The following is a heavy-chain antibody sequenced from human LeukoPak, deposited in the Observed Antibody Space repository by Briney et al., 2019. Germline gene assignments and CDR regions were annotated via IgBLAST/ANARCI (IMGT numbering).Heavy chain of an antibody. V-gene: IGHV2-5*01. Sequence: SGPTLVNPTQTLTLTCSFSGFSLGTSGVAVSWIRQPPGKALEWLALIYWNDDKRYSPSLKSRLTLTKDTSKDQVVLTMTNMDPVDTGTYYCAHVFNTSPAYWGQGTLVTVSS. CDR1: GFSLGTSGVA. J-gene: IGHJ4*02. CDR3: AHVFNTSPAY. CDR2: IYWNDDK.